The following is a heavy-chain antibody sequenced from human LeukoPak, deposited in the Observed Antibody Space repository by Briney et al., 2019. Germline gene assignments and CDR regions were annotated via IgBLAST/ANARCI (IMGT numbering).Heavy chain of an antibody. J-gene: IGHJ1*01. V-gene: IGHV3-7*01. CDR1: GFTFSSYW. CDR3: ARDQVEQWLVPEYFQH. Sequence: GGSLRLSCAASGFTFSSYWMSWVRQAPGKGLEWVANIKQDGSEKYYVDSVKGRFTISRDNAKNSVYLQMNSLRAEDTAVYYCARDQVEQWLVPEYFQHWGQGTLVTVSS. D-gene: IGHD6-19*01. CDR2: IKQDGSEK.